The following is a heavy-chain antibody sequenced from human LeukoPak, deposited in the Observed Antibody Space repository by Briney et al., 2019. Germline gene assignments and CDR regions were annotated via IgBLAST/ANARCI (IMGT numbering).Heavy chain of an antibody. V-gene: IGHV3-21*03. CDR3: ARGRGYCSSTSCYSSSWFDP. D-gene: IGHD2-2*01. CDR2: IFSSSTYI. Sequence: WGSLSLSCAASGFAFNTYSMSWVRQAPGKGLEWVSFIFSSSTYIYYTDSVKGRFTISRDNARNSLYLQMDNLRAEDTGVYYCARGRGYCSSTSCYSSSWFDPWGQGTLVIVSS. CDR1: GFAFNTYS. J-gene: IGHJ5*02.